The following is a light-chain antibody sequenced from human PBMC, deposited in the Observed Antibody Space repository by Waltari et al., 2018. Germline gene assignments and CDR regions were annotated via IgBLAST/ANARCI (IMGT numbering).Light chain of an antibody. CDR3: SSYTSSSTQV. V-gene: IGLV2-14*03. J-gene: IGLJ1*01. Sequence: QSALTQPASVSGSPGQSITISCTGTSSDVGAYNYVPWDQQHPGKAPKLMIYDVSNRPSGVSNRFSGSKSGNTASLTISGLQAEDEADYYCSSYTSSSTQVFGTGTKVTVL. CDR1: SSDVGAYNY. CDR2: DVS.